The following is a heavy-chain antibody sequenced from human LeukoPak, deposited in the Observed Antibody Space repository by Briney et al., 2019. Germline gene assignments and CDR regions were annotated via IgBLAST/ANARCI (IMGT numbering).Heavy chain of an antibody. CDR1: GASVSSGSSY. CDR3: ARGPSNYDGGYYFDY. CDR2: IYYSGST. J-gene: IGHJ4*02. Sequence: SETLSLTCTVSGASVSSGSSYWTWIRQPPGKGLEWIGYIYYSGSTHYNPSLKSRVTLSVDMSKNQFSLKLRSVTTADTAVYYCARGPSNYDGGYYFDYWGQGTLVTVSS. D-gene: IGHD4-11*01. V-gene: IGHV4-61*01.